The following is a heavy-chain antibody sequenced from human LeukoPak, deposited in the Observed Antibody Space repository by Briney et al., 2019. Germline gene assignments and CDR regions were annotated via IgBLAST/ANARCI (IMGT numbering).Heavy chain of an antibody. J-gene: IGHJ4*02. D-gene: IGHD2-2*01. CDR2: IYHSGST. V-gene: IGHV4-38-2*02. Sequence: SETLSLTCTVSGYSISSGYYWGWIRQPPGKGLEWIGSIYHSGSTYYNPSLKSRVTISVDTSKNQFSLKLSSVTAADTAVYYCARRGLRVPAAAIRWYYFDYWGQGTLVTVSS. CDR1: GYSISSGYY. CDR3: ARRGLRVPAAAIRWYYFDY.